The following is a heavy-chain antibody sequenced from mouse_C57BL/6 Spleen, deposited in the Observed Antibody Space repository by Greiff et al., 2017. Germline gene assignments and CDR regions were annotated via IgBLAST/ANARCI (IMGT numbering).Heavy chain of an antibody. CDR3: ARSHYYGSSYGYFDV. CDR1: GYTFTSYW. J-gene: IGHJ1*03. D-gene: IGHD1-1*01. V-gene: IGHV1-7*01. CDR2: INPSSGYT. Sequence: QVQLKESGAELAKPGASVKLSCKASGYTFTSYWMHWVKQRPGQGLEGIGYINPSSGYTKYNQKFKDKATLTADKSSRTAYMQLSSLTYADSAVYYCARSHYYGSSYGYFDVWGTGTTVTVSS.